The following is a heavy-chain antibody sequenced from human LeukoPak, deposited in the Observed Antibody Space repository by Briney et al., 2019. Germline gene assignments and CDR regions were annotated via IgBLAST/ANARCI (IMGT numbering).Heavy chain of an antibody. Sequence: GASVKVSCKASGYTFTGYYMHWVRQAPGQGLEWMGWINPNSGGTNYAQKFQGRVTMTRDTSISTAYMELSRLRSDDTAVYYCARAGIAARPMMGDYWGQGTLVTVSS. J-gene: IGHJ4*02. CDR3: ARAGIAARPMMGDY. V-gene: IGHV1-2*02. CDR1: GYTFTGYY. D-gene: IGHD6-6*01. CDR2: INPNSGGT.